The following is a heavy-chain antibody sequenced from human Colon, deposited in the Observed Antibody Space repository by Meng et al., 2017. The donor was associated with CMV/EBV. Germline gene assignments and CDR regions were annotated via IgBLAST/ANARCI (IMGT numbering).Heavy chain of an antibody. CDR3: VRESQSGSYIYLQH. V-gene: IGHV1-18*01. CDR2: ISAYTGDT. J-gene: IGHJ1*01. CDR1: GYTFTNYG. Sequence: QVALVQTGAEVKKPRASVKVSCKASGYTFTNYGISWVRQAPGQGLEWMGWISAYTGDTYYAQKFQGRVTMTTDTSTSTAYMELRSLRSDDTAVYYCVRESQSGSYIYLQHWGQGTLVTVSS. D-gene: IGHD1-26*01.